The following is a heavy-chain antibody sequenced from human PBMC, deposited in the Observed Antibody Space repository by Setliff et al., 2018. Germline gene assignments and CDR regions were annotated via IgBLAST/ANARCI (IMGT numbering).Heavy chain of an antibody. D-gene: IGHD2-2*01. CDR1: GASITSGHY. J-gene: IGHJ6*02. Sequence: SETLSLTCGVSGASITSGHYWGWIRQPPGKGLEWIGTIYHRGRTYYNPSLRSRVTMSLDTSKNQFSLRLSSVTAADTAVYYCARARPATIAGVVPGVADFGIDVWGQGTTVTVSS. CDR2: IYHRGRT. V-gene: IGHV4-38-2*01. CDR3: ARARPATIAGVVPGVADFGIDV.